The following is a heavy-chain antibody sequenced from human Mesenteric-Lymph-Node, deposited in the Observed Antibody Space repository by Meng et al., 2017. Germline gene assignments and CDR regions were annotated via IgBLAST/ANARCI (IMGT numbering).Heavy chain of an antibody. CDR2: IWYDGSNK. J-gene: IGHJ5*02. CDR1: GFTFSSYG. Sequence: GESLKISCAASGFTFSSYGMHWVRQAPGKGLEWVAVIWYDGSNKYYADSVKGRFTISRDNSKNTLYLQMNSLRAEDTAVYYCARQHGDYVGWFDPWGQGTLVTVSS. CDR3: ARQHGDYVGWFDP. V-gene: IGHV3-33*01. D-gene: IGHD4-17*01.